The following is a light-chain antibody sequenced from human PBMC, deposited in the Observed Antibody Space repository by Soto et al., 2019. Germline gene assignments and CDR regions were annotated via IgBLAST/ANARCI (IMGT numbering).Light chain of an antibody. CDR1: SSDVGPYNL. J-gene: IGLJ3*02. V-gene: IGLV2-14*02. CDR2: ETT. CDR3: SSYRNSDTHIL. Sequence: QSVLTQPASVSGSPGQSITISCTGTSSDVGPYNLVSWYQHHPGKVPQLIIYETTKRPSGVSNRFSGSKSGNTASLTISGLQAEDEAVYHCSSYRNSDTHILFGGGTKLTVL.